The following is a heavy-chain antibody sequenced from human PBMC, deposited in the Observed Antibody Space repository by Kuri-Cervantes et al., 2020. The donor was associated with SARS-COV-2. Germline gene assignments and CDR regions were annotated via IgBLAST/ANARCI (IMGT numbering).Heavy chain of an antibody. Sequence: GESLKISCAASGFTFSSYAMSWVRQAPGKGLEWVSAISGSGGSTYYADSVKGRFTISRDFAKNSLSLQMSSLGVEDTALYYCVGAYRQPWTIIFESWGQGTQVTVSS. CDR3: VGAYRQPWTIIFES. J-gene: IGHJ4*02. CDR2: ISGSGGST. D-gene: IGHD3-16*01. CDR1: GFTFSSYA. V-gene: IGHV3-23*01.